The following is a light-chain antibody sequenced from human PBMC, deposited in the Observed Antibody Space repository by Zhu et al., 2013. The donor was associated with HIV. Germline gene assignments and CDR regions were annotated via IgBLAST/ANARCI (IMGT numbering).Light chain of an antibody. Sequence: QSVLTQPPSVSGAPGQRVTLSCTGSSSNIGAGYDVHWYQHLPGTAPKLLIYGNDNRPSGVPDRFSGSKSGTSASLAITGLQTEDEADYYCAAWDDSLNGFWLFGGGTKLTVL. CDR1: SSNIGAGYD. J-gene: IGLJ2*01. V-gene: IGLV1-40*01. CDR2: GND. CDR3: AAWDDSLNGFWL.